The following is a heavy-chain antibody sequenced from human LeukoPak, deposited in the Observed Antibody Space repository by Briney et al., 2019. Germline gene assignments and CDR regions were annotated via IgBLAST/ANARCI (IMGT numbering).Heavy chain of an antibody. CDR1: GGSFSGYY. CDR2: INHSGST. J-gene: IGHJ6*02. Sequence: ASETLSLTCAVYGGSFSGYYWSWIRQPPGKGLEWIGEINHSGSTNYNPSLKSRVTISVDTSKNQFSLKLSSVTAADTAVYYCARDGVPPPGSDYYYGMDVWGQGTTVTVSS. CDR3: ARDGVPPPGSDYYYGMDV. D-gene: IGHD2-2*01. V-gene: IGHV4-34*01.